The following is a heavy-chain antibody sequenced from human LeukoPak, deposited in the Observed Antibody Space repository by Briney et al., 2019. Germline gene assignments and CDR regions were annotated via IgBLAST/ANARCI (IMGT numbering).Heavy chain of an antibody. CDR3: ARSDYGDYVLFGY. CDR2: INSDGSST. CDR1: GFTSSSYW. Sequence: GGSLRLSCAASGFTSSSYWMHWVRQAPGKGLVWVSRINSDGSSTSYADSVKGRFTISRDNAKNTLYLQMNSLRAEDTAVYYCARSDYGDYVLFGYWGQGTLVTVSS. V-gene: IGHV3-74*01. J-gene: IGHJ4*02. D-gene: IGHD4-17*01.